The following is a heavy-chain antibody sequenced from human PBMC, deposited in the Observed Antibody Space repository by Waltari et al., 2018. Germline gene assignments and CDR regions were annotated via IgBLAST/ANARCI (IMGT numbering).Heavy chain of an antibody. CDR3: ARGWLRNWFDP. CDR1: GFTFSSYG. Sequence: QVQLVESGGGVVQPGRSLRLSCAASGFTFSSYGMHWVRQAPGKGVEGVAVIWYDGSNKYYADSVKGRFTISRDNSKNTLYLQMNSLRAEDTAVYYCARGWLRNWFDPWGQGTLVTVSS. D-gene: IGHD6-19*01. V-gene: IGHV3-33*01. J-gene: IGHJ5*02. CDR2: IWYDGSNK.